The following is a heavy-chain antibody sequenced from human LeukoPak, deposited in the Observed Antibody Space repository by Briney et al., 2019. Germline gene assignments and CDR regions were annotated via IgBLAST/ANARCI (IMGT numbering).Heavy chain of an antibody. D-gene: IGHD6-13*01. V-gene: IGHV3-53*01. CDR2: IYSGGST. CDR1: GFTVSRNY. Sequence: PGGSLRLSCAASGFTVSRNYMNWVRQAPGKGLEWVSVIYSGGSTYYADSVKGRFTISRDNSKNTLYLQLNSLRVEDTAVYYCARGALGAAGRLDYWGQGTLVTVSS. J-gene: IGHJ4*02. CDR3: ARGALGAAGRLDY.